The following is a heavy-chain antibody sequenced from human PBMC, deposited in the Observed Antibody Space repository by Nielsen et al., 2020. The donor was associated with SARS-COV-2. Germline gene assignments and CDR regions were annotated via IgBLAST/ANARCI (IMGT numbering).Heavy chain of an antibody. Sequence: GGSLRLSCAASGFTFDDYAMHWVRQAPGKGLEWVSGISWNSGSIGYADSVKGRFTISRDNAKNSLYLQMNSLRAEDTAVYYCARDYYGSGSLDYWGQGTLVTVSS. CDR3: ARDYYGSGSLDY. D-gene: IGHD3-10*01. CDR2: ISWNSGSI. CDR1: GFTFDDYA. J-gene: IGHJ4*02. V-gene: IGHV3-9*01.